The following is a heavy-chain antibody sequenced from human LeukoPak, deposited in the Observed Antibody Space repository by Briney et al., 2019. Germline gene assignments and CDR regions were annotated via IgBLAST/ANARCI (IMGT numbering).Heavy chain of an antibody. Sequence: PGGSLRLSCAASGFTFSNHAMTWVRQAPGKGLEYVSSINRSGGSTYYADSVKGRFTISRDNSKNTLYLQMNSPRAEDTAVYYCAKDIPGDGYNNDFDYWGQGTLVTVSS. V-gene: IGHV3-23*01. CDR2: INRSGGST. D-gene: IGHD5-24*01. J-gene: IGHJ4*02. CDR3: AKDIPGDGYNNDFDY. CDR1: GFTFSNHA.